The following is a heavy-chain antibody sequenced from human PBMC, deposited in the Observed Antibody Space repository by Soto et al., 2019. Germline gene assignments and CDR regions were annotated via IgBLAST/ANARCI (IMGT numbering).Heavy chain of an antibody. CDR3: ARARATVTTERALGY. CDR2: TSVYNGNT. J-gene: IGHJ4*02. CDR1: GYTFYNYD. D-gene: IGHD4-17*01. V-gene: IGHV1-18*01. Sequence: QVQLVQSGAEVKKPGASVKVSCKASGYTFYNYDITWVRQAPGQGLEWMGTTSVYNGNTNFAQSLQGRVTMTIDKPPATANMERRSLTSDDTAVYYWARARATVTTERALGYWAQGTLVTVSS.